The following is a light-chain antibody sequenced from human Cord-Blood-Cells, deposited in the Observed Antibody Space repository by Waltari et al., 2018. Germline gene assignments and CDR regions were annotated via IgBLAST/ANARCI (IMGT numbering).Light chain of an antibody. CDR1: QSSSSY. J-gene: IGKJ2*01. V-gene: IGKV1-39*01. Sequence: DIQMTPSPSSLSASVGDRVTITCRASQSSSSYLNWYQQKPGKAPKLLIYAASSLQSGVPSRFSGSGSGTDFTLTISSLQPEDFATYYCQQSYSTPPTFGQGTKLEIK. CDR3: QQSYSTPPT. CDR2: AAS.